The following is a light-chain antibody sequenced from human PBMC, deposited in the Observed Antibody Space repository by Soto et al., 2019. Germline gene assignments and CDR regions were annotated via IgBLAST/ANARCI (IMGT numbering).Light chain of an antibody. CDR3: QQYYSSPLP. Sequence: SVRTQSTATLAAYLSESSTINCTSRPSILYSSNNKNYLTWYLQKPGQPPKLLIYWASTRESGVPDRFSGSGSGTDFTLTISSLQAEDVASYYCQQYYSSPLPFGGGTKV. CDR2: WAS. V-gene: IGKV4-1*01. J-gene: IGKJ4*01. CDR1: PSILYSSNNKNY.